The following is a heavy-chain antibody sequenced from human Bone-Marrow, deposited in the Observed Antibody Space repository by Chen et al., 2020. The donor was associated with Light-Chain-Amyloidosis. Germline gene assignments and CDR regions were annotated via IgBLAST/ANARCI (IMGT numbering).Heavy chain of an antibody. V-gene: IGHV4-34*01. CDR2: INHSGST. J-gene: IGHJ6*02. CDR1: GGSFSGYY. Sequence: QVQLQQWGAGLLKPSETLSLTCAVYGGSFSGYYWSWIRQPPGKGLEWIGEINHSGSTHYNPSLKRRVTISVDTSKNQFSLKLSSVTAADTAVYYCARGRCGGGSCYTYYYYYGMDVLGQGTTVTVSS. CDR3: ARGRCGGGSCYTYYYYYGMDV. D-gene: IGHD2-15*01.